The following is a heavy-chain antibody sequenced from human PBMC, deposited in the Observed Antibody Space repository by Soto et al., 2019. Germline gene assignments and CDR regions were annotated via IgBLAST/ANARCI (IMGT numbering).Heavy chain of an antibody. CDR2: IFPGDSDT. D-gene: IGHD3-10*01. Sequence: EVQLVQSGAEVKKPGDSVKISCKGSGYTFTSYWIGWVRQMPEKGLEWMGIIFPGDSDTRYSRSFQGRVSISDDKSISTASLQLNDLTASDTAIYYCARLRGLGWFGEQSSFDSWGQGTLVTVSS. CDR1: GYTFTSYW. J-gene: IGHJ4*02. CDR3: ARLRGLGWFGEQSSFDS. V-gene: IGHV5-51*03.